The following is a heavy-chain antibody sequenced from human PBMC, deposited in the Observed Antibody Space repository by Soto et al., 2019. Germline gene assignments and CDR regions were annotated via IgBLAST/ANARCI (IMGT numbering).Heavy chain of an antibody. Sequence: ASVKVSCTASGGTFSSYTISWVRQAPGQGLEWMGRIIPILGIANYAQKFQGRVTITADKSTSTAYMELSSLRSEDTAVYYCARNTPLFYSSGWFDLDYWGQGTLVTVSS. CDR2: IIPILGIA. CDR3: ARNTPLFYSSGWFDLDY. D-gene: IGHD6-19*01. V-gene: IGHV1-69*02. CDR1: GGTFSSYT. J-gene: IGHJ4*02.